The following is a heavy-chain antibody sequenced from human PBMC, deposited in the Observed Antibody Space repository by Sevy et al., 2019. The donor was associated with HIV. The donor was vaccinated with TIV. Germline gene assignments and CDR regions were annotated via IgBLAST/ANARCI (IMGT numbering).Heavy chain of an antibody. CDR2: INWNGGST. D-gene: IGHD6-13*01. V-gene: IGHV3-20*04. CDR1: GFTFDDYG. CDR3: ARDGPYSSSWLRTYYFDY. J-gene: IGHJ4*02. Sequence: GGSLRLSCAASGFTFDDYGMSWVRQAPGKGLEWVSGINWNGGSTGYADSVKGRFTISRDNAKNSLYLQMNSLRAEDTALYYCARDGPYSSSWLRTYYFDYWGQGTLVTVSS.